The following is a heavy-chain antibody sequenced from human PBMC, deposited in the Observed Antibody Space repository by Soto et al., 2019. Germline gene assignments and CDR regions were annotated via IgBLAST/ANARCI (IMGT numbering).Heavy chain of an antibody. CDR2: IFYSGDT. CDR3: VGTGTTDDF. D-gene: IGHD1-7*01. CDR1: GASVNTGDYY. J-gene: IGHJ1*01. V-gene: IGHV4-30-4*01. Sequence: VQLQGSGPGLVKPSQTLSLTCTVSGASVNTGDYYWSYIRQSPGKGLEWLGYIFYSGDTYYNPSLKSRATISLNPSRTQISLTLTSVTDADTAVYFCVGTGTTDDFWGQGTLVTVSS.